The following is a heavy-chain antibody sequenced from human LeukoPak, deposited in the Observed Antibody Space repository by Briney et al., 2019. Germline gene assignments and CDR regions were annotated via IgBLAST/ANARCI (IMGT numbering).Heavy chain of an antibody. CDR1: GFTFSSYA. J-gene: IGHJ6*02. CDR2: ISYDGSNK. CDR3: ARSKPPYYYGVDV. V-gene: IGHV3-30-3*01. Sequence: GRTLRLSCAASGFTFSSYAMHWVRQAPGKGLEWVAVISYDGSNKYYADSVKGRFTTSRDNSKNTLYLQMNSLRAEDTAVYYCARSKPPYYYGVDVWGQGTTVTVSS.